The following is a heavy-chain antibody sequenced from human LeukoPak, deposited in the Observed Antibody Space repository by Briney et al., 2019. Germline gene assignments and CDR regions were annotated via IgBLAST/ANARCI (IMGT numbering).Heavy chain of an antibody. CDR3: ARSGGFGELFYYYMDV. CDR2: INHSGST. V-gene: IGHV4-34*01. D-gene: IGHD3-10*01. CDR1: GGSFSGYY. J-gene: IGHJ6*03. Sequence: SETLSLTCAVYGGSFSGYYWSWIRQPPGKGLEWIGEINHSGSTNYNPSLKSRVTISVDTSKNQFSLKLSSVTAADTAVYYCARSGGFGELFYYYMDVWGKGTTVTISS.